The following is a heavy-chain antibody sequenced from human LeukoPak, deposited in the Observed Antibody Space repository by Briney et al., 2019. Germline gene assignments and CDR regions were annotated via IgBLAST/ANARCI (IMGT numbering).Heavy chain of an antibody. J-gene: IGHJ4*02. V-gene: IGHV1-2*02. Sequence: ASVKVSCKASGYTFTGYYMHWVRQATGQGLEWRGWINPNSGGTNYAQKFQGRVTMTRDTSISTAYMELSRLRSDDTAVYYCARVGGGHPADYFDYWGQGTLVTVSS. D-gene: IGHD6-19*01. CDR2: INPNSGGT. CDR3: ARVGGGHPADYFDY. CDR1: GYTFTGYY.